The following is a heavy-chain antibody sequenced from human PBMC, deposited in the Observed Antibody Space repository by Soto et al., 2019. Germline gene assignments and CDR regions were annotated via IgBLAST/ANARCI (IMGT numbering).Heavy chain of an antibody. CDR1: RDSLTGYS. CDR2: IYYSGST. D-gene: IGHD6-13*01. Sequence: PSETLSLSCPVSRDSLTGYSSSWTRQPPGKGLEWIGYIYYSGSTDYNPSLKSRVTISVDTSKNQFSLRLSSVTAADTAVYYCARKIAAVCSYYYYMDVWGKGTTVT. V-gene: IGHV4-59*01. CDR3: ARKIAAVCSYYYYMDV. J-gene: IGHJ6*03.